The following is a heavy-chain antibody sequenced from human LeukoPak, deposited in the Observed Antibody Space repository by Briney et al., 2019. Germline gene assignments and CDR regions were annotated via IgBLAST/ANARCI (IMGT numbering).Heavy chain of an antibody. D-gene: IGHD3-16*01. V-gene: IGHV1-3*01. J-gene: IGHJ4*02. CDR2: INAGNGIT. CDR1: GYTFTSHA. CDR3: TRALPSWGSPFDY. Sequence: ASVKVSCKASGYTFTSHAMHWVRQAPGQGLEWMGWINAGNGITRYSQKFEGRVTFTRDTSASTAYMDLSSLRSEDTAVYYCTRALPSWGSPFDYWGQGTLVTVSS.